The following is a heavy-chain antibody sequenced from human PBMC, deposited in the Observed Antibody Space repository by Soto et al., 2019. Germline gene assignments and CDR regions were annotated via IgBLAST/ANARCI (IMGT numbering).Heavy chain of an antibody. V-gene: IGHV1-18*01. CDR3: ARVAGSIAARPPYYYYYMDV. CDR1: GYTFTSYG. J-gene: IGHJ6*03. D-gene: IGHD6-6*01. Sequence: GASVKVSCKASGYTFTSYGISWVRQASGQGLEWMGWISAYNGNTNYAQKLQGRVTMTTDTSTSTAYMELRSLRSDDTAVYYCARVAGSIAARPPYYYYYMDVWGKGTTVTVSS. CDR2: ISAYNGNT.